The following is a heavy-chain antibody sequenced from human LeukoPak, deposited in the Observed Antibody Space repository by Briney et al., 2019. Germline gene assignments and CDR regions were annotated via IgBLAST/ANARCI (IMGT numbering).Heavy chain of an antibody. Sequence: PGRSPRPSRAATGFTFGSYGMSSVRQAPGEGLERGSAISGRGGSPSSADSVKGRFTISRDNSKNPLSLQMNSLRAEDTAVYYCAKDSEAGAGFDWGQGTLVTVSS. V-gene: IGHV3-23*01. CDR2: ISGRGGSP. CDR3: AKDSEAGAGFD. CDR1: GFTFGSYG. J-gene: IGHJ4*02. D-gene: IGHD6-19*01.